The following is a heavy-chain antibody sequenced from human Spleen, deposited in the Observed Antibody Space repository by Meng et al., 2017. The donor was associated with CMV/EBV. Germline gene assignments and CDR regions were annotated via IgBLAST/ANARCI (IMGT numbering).Heavy chain of an antibody. CDR1: GFMFSTYA. D-gene: IGHD5-18*01. Sequence: GESLKISCAASGFMFSTYAMSWVRQAPGKGLEWVSSISSSGGSTHYADSVKGRFTISRDNAKNSLYLQMNSLRAEDTAVYYCARDTAMATSLDYWGQGTLVTVSS. CDR2: ISSSGGST. CDR3: ARDTAMATSLDY. V-gene: IGHV3-23*01. J-gene: IGHJ4*02.